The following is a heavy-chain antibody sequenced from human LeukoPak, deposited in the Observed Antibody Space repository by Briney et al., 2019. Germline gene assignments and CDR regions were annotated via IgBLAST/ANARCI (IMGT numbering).Heavy chain of an antibody. V-gene: IGHV3-23*01. CDR3: AKDHYYDSSGSGIY. CDR1: GFTFSSYA. Sequence: GGSLRLSCAASGFTFSSYAMSWVRQAPGKGLDWVSAISGSGGSTYYADSVKGRFTISRDNSKNTLYLQMNSLRAEDTAVYYCAKDHYYDSSGSGIYWGQGTLVTVSS. CDR2: ISGSGGST. J-gene: IGHJ4*02. D-gene: IGHD3-22*01.